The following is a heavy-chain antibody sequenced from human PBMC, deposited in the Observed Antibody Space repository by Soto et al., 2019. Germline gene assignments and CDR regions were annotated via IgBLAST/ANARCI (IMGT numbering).Heavy chain of an antibody. CDR3: ARGLVVVVPAAMPDDY. J-gene: IGHJ4*02. CDR1: GYTFTSYA. D-gene: IGHD2-2*01. V-gene: IGHV1-3*01. Sequence: QVQRVQSGAEVKKPGASVKVSCKASGYTFTSYAMHWVRQAPGQRLEWMGWINAGNGNTKYSQKFQGRVTITRDTSESTAYMELSSLRYEDTAVYYCARGLVVVVPAAMPDDYWGQGTLVTVSS. CDR2: INAGNGNT.